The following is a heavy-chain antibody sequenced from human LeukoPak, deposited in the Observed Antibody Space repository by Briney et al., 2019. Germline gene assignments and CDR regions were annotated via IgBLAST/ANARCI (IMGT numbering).Heavy chain of an antibody. Sequence: PSETLSLTCTVSGGSISSGDYYWSWIRQPPGKGLEWIGYIYYSGSTYYIPSLKSRVTISVDTSKNQFSLKLSSVTAADTAVYYCARGEVTTYYIDYWGQGTLVTVSS. V-gene: IGHV4-30-4*08. J-gene: IGHJ4*02. D-gene: IGHD4-11*01. CDR2: IYYSGST. CDR1: GGSISSGDYY. CDR3: ARGEVTTYYIDY.